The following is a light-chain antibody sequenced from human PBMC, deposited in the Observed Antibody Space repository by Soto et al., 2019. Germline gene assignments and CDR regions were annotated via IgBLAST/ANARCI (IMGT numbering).Light chain of an antibody. Sequence: DIQMTQSPSTLSASVGDRVTITCRASQSISSWLAWYQQKPGKAPKLLIYKASSLESGVPSRFSGRGSGTEFTLTISSLLPDDFATYYCQQYNSWWTIGQGTKLEIK. CDR1: QSISSW. CDR3: QQYNSWWT. J-gene: IGKJ2*02. CDR2: KAS. V-gene: IGKV1-5*03.